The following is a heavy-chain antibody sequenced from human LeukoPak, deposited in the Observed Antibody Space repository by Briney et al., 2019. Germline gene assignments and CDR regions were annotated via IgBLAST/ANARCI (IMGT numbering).Heavy chain of an antibody. V-gene: IGHV3-33*01. CDR1: GFTFSSYG. CDR2: IWYDGSEK. Sequence: GGSLRLSCAASGFTFSSYGMHWVRQAPGKGLEWVAVIWYDGSEKFYADSVKGRFTISRENSKNTLYLQMNSLRGDDTAVYYCARAGGTAFDYWGQGTLVTVSS. D-gene: IGHD1-1*01. CDR3: ARAGGTAFDY. J-gene: IGHJ4*02.